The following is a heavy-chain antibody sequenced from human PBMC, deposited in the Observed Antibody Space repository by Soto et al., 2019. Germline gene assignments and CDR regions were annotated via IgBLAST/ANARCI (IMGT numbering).Heavy chain of an antibody. D-gene: IGHD2-15*01. CDR3: ASDLGYCSGGSCPRLGIIDY. CDR1: GFTFSSYG. Sequence: QVQLVESGGGVVQPGRSLRLSCAASGFTFSSYGMHWVRQAPGKGLEWVAVIWYDGSNKYYADSVKGRFTISRDNSKNTRYLQMNSLRGEDTAVYYCASDLGYCSGGSCPRLGIIDYWGQGTLVTVPS. CDR2: IWYDGSNK. V-gene: IGHV3-33*01. J-gene: IGHJ4*02.